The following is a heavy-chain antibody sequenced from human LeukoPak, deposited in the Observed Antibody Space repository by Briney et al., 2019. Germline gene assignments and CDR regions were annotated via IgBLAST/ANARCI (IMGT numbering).Heavy chain of an antibody. CDR1: VFTFSTYP. J-gene: IGHJ4*02. V-gene: IGHV3-23*01. CDR2: ITCSGGPT. Sequence: GGSLRLSCAASVFTFSTYPVNCLRQAPGKGLEWVSAITCSGGPTYYADSVKGRFTISRDKSKNTLYLQMSSLRDEDTRVYYCAKKARRVTMVRGRSFDYWGQGTLVTVSS. D-gene: IGHD3-10*01. CDR3: AKKARRVTMVRGRSFDY.